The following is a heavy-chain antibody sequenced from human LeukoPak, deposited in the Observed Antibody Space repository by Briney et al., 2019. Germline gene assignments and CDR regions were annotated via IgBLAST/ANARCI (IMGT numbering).Heavy chain of an antibody. D-gene: IGHD6-19*01. Sequence: PGGSLRLSCAASGFAFSVYAMSWLRQPPGKGLEWVSTINANSGTRSYAASVRGRFTTSRDNSKNTLYLQLNTLRADDTATYYCAKPISGGLAVTADWFHPWGQGTLVVVSS. CDR2: INANSGTR. J-gene: IGHJ5*01. CDR3: AKPISGGLAVTADWFHP. CDR1: GFAFSVYA. V-gene: IGHV3-23*01.